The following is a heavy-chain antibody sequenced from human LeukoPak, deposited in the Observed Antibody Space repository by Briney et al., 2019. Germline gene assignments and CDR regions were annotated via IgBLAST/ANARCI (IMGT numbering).Heavy chain of an antibody. Sequence: GGSLRLSCAASGFTFSSYAMSWVRQAPGKGLEWVSAISGSGGSTYYADSVKGRFTISRDNSKNTLYLQMNSLRAEDTAVYYCAILSGSSPPGRIDYWGQGPLVTVSS. J-gene: IGHJ4*02. V-gene: IGHV3-23*01. D-gene: IGHD1-26*01. CDR2: ISGSGGST. CDR1: GFTFSSYA. CDR3: AILSGSSPPGRIDY.